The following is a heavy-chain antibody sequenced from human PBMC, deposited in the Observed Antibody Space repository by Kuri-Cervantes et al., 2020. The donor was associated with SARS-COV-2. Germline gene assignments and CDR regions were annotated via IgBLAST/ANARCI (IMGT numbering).Heavy chain of an antibody. Sequence: ESLKISCTVSGGSISSSSDYWGWIRQPPGKGLEWIGSIYYSGSTYYNPSLKSRLTISVDTSKNQYSLKLSSVTAADTAVYYCVKGGARITNSGVVIANWFDPWGRGTLVTVSS. CDR1: GGSISSSSDY. V-gene: IGHV4-39*01. CDR2: IYYSGST. D-gene: IGHD3-3*01. J-gene: IGHJ5*02. CDR3: VKGGARITNSGVVIANWFDP.